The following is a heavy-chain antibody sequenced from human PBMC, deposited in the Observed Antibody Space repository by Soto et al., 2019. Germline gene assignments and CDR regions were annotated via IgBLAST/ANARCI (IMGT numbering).Heavy chain of an antibody. D-gene: IGHD1-26*01. Sequence: PSETLSLTCTVSGGSISSGGYYWSWIRQHPGKGLEWIGYIYYSGSTYYNPSLKSRVTISVDTSKNQLSLKLSSVTAADTAVYYCASGTEVSPSWDVWGQGTTVTVSS. CDR2: IYYSGST. V-gene: IGHV4-31*03. J-gene: IGHJ6*02. CDR1: GGSISSGGYY. CDR3: ASGTEVSPSWDV.